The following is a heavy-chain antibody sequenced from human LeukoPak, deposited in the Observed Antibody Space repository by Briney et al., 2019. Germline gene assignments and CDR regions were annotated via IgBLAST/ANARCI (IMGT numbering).Heavy chain of an antibody. CDR3: LLIILGGSSQH. V-gene: IGHV3-74*01. CDR1: EFTFNNYR. Sequence: GGSLRLSCAASEFTFNNYRMHWVRQAPGKGLVWVSRIKNDGKITTYADSVKGRFTTPRDNAKNTFYLQMNSLRVEDTAVYYCLLIILGGSSQHWGQGTLVTVSS. J-gene: IGHJ1*01. CDR2: IKNDGKIT. D-gene: IGHD3-3*01.